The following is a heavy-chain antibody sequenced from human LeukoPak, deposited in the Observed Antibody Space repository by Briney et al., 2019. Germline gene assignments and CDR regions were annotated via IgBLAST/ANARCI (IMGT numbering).Heavy chain of an antibody. J-gene: IGHJ5*02. Sequence: ASVKVSCKASGYTFTSYYMHWVRQAPGQGLEWTGIINPSGGSTSYAQKFQGRVTMTRDTSTSTVYMELSSLRSEDTAVYYCARAGVVVVGDNWFDPWGQGTLVTVSS. V-gene: IGHV1-46*01. CDR1: GYTFTSYY. CDR2: INPSGGST. D-gene: IGHD2-21*01. CDR3: ARAGVVVVGDNWFDP.